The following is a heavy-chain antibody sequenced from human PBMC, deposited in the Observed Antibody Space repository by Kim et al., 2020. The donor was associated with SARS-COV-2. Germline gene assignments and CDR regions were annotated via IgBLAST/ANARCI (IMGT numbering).Heavy chain of an antibody. Sequence: TAYAASVRGRFTIARDDSKNTAYLQMNSLKTEDTAVYYCNTRGDGDALDSWGQGTLVTVSS. CDR3: NTRGDGDALDS. CDR2: T. V-gene: IGHV3-73*01. D-gene: IGHD2-21*02. J-gene: IGHJ3*02.